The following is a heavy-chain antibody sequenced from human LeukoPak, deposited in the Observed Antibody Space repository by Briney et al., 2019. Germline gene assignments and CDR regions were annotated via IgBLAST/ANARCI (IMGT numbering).Heavy chain of an antibody. Sequence: PGGSLRLSCAAAGFPFNDAWMSWVRQAPGKGLEWVGRIKSKTDGGIIDYAAPVKGRFIISRDDSKYTLYLQMNSLKTEDTAVYYCATAVYDCNDVNYWGQGTLVTVSS. CDR3: ATAVYDCNDVNY. D-gene: IGHD1-1*01. V-gene: IGHV3-15*01. J-gene: IGHJ4*02. CDR1: GFPFNDAW. CDR2: IKSKTDGGII.